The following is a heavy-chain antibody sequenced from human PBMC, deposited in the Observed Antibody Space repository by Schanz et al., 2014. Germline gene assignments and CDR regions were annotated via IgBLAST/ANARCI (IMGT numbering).Heavy chain of an antibody. V-gene: IGHV3-30*18. CDR2: ISYHGSEK. J-gene: IGHJ6*02. CDR3: AKIRYDSSGYYLPYYGMDV. D-gene: IGHD3-22*01. CDR1: GFTFSDYG. Sequence: QVQLVESGGGLVKPGGSLRLSCAASGFTFSDYGMHWVRQAPGRGLEWVAVISYHGSEKYYADSVKGRFTISRDNSKNTLYLQMNSLRTEDTAVYFCAKIRYDSSGYYLPYYGMDVWGQGTTVIVSS.